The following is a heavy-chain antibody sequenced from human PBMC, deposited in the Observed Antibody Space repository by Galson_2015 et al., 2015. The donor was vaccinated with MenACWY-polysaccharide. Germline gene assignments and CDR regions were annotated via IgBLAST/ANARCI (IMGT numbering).Heavy chain of an antibody. J-gene: IGHJ6*02. CDR3: AKVSRHYTDYYYGMDV. Sequence: SLRLSCAASGFTFDDYAMHWVRQAPGKGLEWVAGISWNSGSIGYADSVKGRFTISRDSAKNSLHLQMNSLRPEDTALYYCAKVSRHYTDYYYGMDVWGQGTTVTVSS. D-gene: IGHD2-2*02. CDR1: GFTFDDYA. CDR2: ISWNSGSI. V-gene: IGHV3-9*01.